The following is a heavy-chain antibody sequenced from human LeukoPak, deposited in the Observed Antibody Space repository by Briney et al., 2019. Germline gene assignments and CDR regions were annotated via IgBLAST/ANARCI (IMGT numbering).Heavy chain of an antibody. CDR1: GGSISGWY. J-gene: IGHJ4*01. CDR3: ARETSLAGFASGLGFNY. V-gene: IGHV4-59*01. D-gene: IGHD6-19*01. Sequence: PSETLSLTCTVLGGSISGWYWSWIRQPPGKGLEWIGNIYGSGYTNSNPCLKSRVTMSIDTSKNHFSLKLTSVTAADTATYYCARETSLAGFASGLGFNYWGQGILVSVSS. CDR2: IYGSGYT.